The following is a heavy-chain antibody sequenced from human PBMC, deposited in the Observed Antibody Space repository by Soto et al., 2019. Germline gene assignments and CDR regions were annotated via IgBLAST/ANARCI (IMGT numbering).Heavy chain of an antibody. CDR1: GYTFTSYY. V-gene: IGHV1-2*02. CDR2: INPITGGT. D-gene: IGHD3-22*01. J-gene: IGHJ4*02. CDR3: ARNYYDSSERDYLDY. Sequence: ASVEVSCKASGYTFTSYYIHWVRQAPGQGLEWMGWINPITGGTNYAPKFQGRVTMTRDTSITTAYMELSRLRSDDTALYYCARNYYDSSERDYLDYWGQGTPVTVSS.